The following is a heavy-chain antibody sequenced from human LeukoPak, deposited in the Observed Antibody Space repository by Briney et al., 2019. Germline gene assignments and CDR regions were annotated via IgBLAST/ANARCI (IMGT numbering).Heavy chain of an antibody. CDR2: IASNSEYK. Sequence: GGSLRLSCAASGFAFSSYSLNWVRQVPGKGLEWVSCIASNSEYKYCADSVKGRFTISRDSAKNSVYLQMNSLRTDDTAVYYCARSITTFGRIIDRFDYWGQGILVTVSS. CDR3: ARSITTFGRIIDRFDY. J-gene: IGHJ4*02. D-gene: IGHD3-3*01. CDR1: GFAFSSYS. V-gene: IGHV3-21*06.